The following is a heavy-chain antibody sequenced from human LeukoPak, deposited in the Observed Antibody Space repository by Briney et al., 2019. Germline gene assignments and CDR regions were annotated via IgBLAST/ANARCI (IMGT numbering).Heavy chain of an antibody. J-gene: IGHJ5*02. CDR1: GGSISSSSYY. CDR2: IYYSGST. CDR3: ASLAAMVRGVIGSKEFDP. V-gene: IGHV4-39*07. Sequence: SETLSLTCTVSGGSISSSSYYWGWIRQPPGKGLEWIGRIYYSGSTYYNPSLKSRVTISVDTSKNQFSLKLSSVTAADTAVYYCASLAAMVRGVIGSKEFDPWGQGTLVTVSS. D-gene: IGHD3-10*01.